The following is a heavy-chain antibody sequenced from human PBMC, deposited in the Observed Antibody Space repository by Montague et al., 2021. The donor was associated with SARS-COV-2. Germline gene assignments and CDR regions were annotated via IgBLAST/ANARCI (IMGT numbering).Heavy chain of an antibody. V-gene: IGHV4-39*07. CDR1: GGSISNSIYY. D-gene: IGHD3-10*01. CDR3: ARAVSVRRAVNWFDP. CDR2: IYYTENT. J-gene: IGHJ5*02. Sequence: SETLSLTCTVSGGSISNSIYYWDWIRQPPGKGLEWIGSIYYTENTYYNPSLKSRVTISIDTSKNQFFLKLTSVTAADTAVYYCARAVSVRRAVNWFDPWGQGTLVTVSS.